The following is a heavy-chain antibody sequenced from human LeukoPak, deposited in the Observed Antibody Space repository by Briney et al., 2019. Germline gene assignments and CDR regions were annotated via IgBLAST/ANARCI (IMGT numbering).Heavy chain of an antibody. Sequence: SETLSLTCTVSGYSISSGYYWGWIRQPPGKGLEWIGSIYHSGSTYYNPSLKSRVTISVDTSKNQFSLKLSSVTAADTAVYYCARTAYGDYGRGSAFDIWGQGTMVTVSS. CDR3: ARTAYGDYGRGSAFDI. J-gene: IGHJ3*02. D-gene: IGHD4-17*01. CDR1: GYSISSGYY. V-gene: IGHV4-38-2*02. CDR2: IYHSGST.